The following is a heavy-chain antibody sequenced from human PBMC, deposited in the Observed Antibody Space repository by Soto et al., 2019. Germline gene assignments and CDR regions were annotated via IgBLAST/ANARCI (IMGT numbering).Heavy chain of an antibody. CDR1: GYTFTNYD. D-gene: IGHD2-15*01. Sequence: QVQLVQSGAEVKQPGASVKVSCRTSGYTFTNYDISWVRQGTGLGLEWMGWMNPDSTNTGYAQKFQGRVTMTRDTSISTAYMELTGLTSDDTAIYYCAREIRDQLLSDYWGQGTLITVSS. V-gene: IGHV1-8*01. CDR2: MNPDSTNT. J-gene: IGHJ4*02. CDR3: AREIRDQLLSDY.